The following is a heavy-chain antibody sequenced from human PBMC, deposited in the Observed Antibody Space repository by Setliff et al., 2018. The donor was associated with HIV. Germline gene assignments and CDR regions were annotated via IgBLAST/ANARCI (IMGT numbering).Heavy chain of an antibody. J-gene: IGHJ4*02. CDR1: GGSVSGHY. Sequence: SETLSLTCAVYGGSVSGHYWGWFRQPPGKGLEWIGEITPSGATNYLPSLKSRVTMAVDTSKKQFSLKLKSVTAADTAVYYCFLFYDDRSGFYWDWGQGTPVTVSS. CDR3: FLFYDDRSGFYWD. D-gene: IGHD3-22*01. V-gene: IGHV4-34*01. CDR2: ITPSGAT.